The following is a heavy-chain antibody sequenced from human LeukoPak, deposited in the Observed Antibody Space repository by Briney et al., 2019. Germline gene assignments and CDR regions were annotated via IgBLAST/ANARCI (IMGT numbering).Heavy chain of an antibody. J-gene: IGHJ4*02. V-gene: IGHV3-15*01. Sequence: GGSLRLSCAASGFTFSNAWMTWVRQAPGKGLEWVGRIKSKTAGGTIDYAAPVKGRFTISRDDSKNTLYLQMNSLKTEDTAVYYCTTGESMVGSTIHIRWADWGQGTLVTVSS. CDR1: GFTFSNAW. CDR2: IKSKTAGGTI. D-gene: IGHD1-26*01. CDR3: TTGESMVGSTIHIRWAD.